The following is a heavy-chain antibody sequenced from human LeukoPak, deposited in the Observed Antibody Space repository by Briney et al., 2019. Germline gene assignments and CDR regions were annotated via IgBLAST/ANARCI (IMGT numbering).Heavy chain of an antibody. Sequence: GGSLRLSCAASGFTYGTYAVSWVRQAPGKGLDWVSAISDTGAATYYADSVRGRLTVSRDNSINTVYLQMNSLRAEDTAVYYCANLGKYCSGFSCYKWGQGTLVTVSS. D-gene: IGHD2-2*02. J-gene: IGHJ4*02. CDR3: ANLGKYCSGFSCYK. CDR1: GFTYGTYA. V-gene: IGHV3-23*01. CDR2: ISDTGAAT.